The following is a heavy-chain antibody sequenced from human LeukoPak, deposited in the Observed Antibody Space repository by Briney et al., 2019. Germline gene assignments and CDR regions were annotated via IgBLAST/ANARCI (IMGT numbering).Heavy chain of an antibody. D-gene: IGHD3-10*01. J-gene: IGHJ4*02. V-gene: IGHV3-20*04. CDR2: INWNGGNT. CDR3: ARDFYGEKSLDY. Sequence: GGSLRLSCAASGCTFDDYGMSWVRQAPGKGLEWVSGINWNGGNTGYADSVKGRFTISRDNAKNSLYLQMNSLRAEDTALYYCARDFYGEKSLDYWGQGTLVTVSS. CDR1: GCTFDDYG.